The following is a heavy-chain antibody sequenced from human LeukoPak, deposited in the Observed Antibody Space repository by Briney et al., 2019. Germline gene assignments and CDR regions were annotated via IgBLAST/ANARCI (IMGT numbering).Heavy chain of an antibody. CDR2: INGDGSST. V-gene: IGHV3-74*01. J-gene: IGHJ4*02. CDR1: GFTFSSYW. Sequence: GGSLRLSCAASGFTFSSYWMHWVRQAPGKGLVWVSRINGDGSSTSYADSVKGRFTISRGNARNTLFLQMNSLRAEDTAVYYCARDQHYGDFDFDYWGQGTLVTVSS. CDR3: ARDQHYGDFDFDY. D-gene: IGHD4-17*01.